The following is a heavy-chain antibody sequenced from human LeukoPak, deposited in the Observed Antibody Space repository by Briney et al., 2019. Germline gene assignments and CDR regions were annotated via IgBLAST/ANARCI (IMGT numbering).Heavy chain of an antibody. V-gene: IGHV3-53*01. Sequence: PGGSLRLSCAASGFTVSSNYMSWVRQAPGKGLEWVSVIYSGGSTYYADSVKGRFTTSRDNSKNTLYLQMNSLRAEDTAVYYCAHRIAVAGEGDYWGQGTLVTVSS. CDR3: AHRIAVAGEGDY. CDR2: IYSGGST. D-gene: IGHD6-19*01. CDR1: GFTVSSNY. J-gene: IGHJ4*02.